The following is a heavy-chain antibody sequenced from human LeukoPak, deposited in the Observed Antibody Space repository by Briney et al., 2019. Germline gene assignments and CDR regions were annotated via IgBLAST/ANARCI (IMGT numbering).Heavy chain of an antibody. Sequence: ASVKVSCKASGYTFTSYGISWVRQATGQGLEWMGWMNPNSGNTGYAQKFQGRVTMTRNTSISTAYMELSSLRSEDTAVYYCARPLVGGGSSFDYWGQGTLVTVSS. CDR3: ARPLVGGGSSFDY. CDR2: MNPNSGNT. V-gene: IGHV1-8*02. CDR1: GYTFTSYG. J-gene: IGHJ4*02. D-gene: IGHD2-15*01.